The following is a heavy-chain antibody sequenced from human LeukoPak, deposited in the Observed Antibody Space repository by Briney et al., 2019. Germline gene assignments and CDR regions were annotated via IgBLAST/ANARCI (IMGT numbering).Heavy chain of an antibody. CDR2: INTYNGNT. CDR1: GYTFINYV. CDR3: ARTHPGYYDSSGYYVPGAFDI. D-gene: IGHD3-22*01. Sequence: ASVEVSCKASGYTFINYVVSWVRQAPGQGPEWMGWINTYNGNTNSAQRLQDGVTMTTDTSTSTAYMELRSLRSDDTAVYYCARTHPGYYDSSGYYVPGAFDIWGQGTKVTVSS. J-gene: IGHJ3*02. V-gene: IGHV1-18*01.